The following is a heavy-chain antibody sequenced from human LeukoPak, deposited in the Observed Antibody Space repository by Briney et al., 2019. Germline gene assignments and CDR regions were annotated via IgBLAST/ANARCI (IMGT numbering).Heavy chain of an antibody. CDR3: AELGITMIGGV. V-gene: IGHV3-21*01. J-gene: IGHJ6*04. CDR2: ISSSSSYI. CDR1: GFTFSSYS. Sequence: GGSLRLSCAASGFTFSSYSMNRVRQDPGKGLEWVSSISSSSSYIYYADSVKGRFTISRDNAKNSLYLQMNSLRAEDTAVYYCAELGITMIGGVWGKGATVTISS. D-gene: IGHD3-10*02.